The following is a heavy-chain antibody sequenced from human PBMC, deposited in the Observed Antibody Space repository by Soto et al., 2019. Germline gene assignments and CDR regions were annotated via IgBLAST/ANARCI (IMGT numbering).Heavy chain of an antibody. V-gene: IGHV4-34*01. CDR2: INHSGCT. D-gene: IGHD2-2*01. CDR3: ARGRGEGYCSTASCYGY. Sequence: QVQLKQWGAGLLKPSETLSLTCAVYGGSFSDYYWSWIRQPPGKGLEGMGEINHSGCTNYKPSLKSRVTIPVDTSKNKFSLKLSSMTAADTAVYYCARGRGEGYCSTASCYGYWGQGTPVTVSS. CDR1: GGSFSDYY. J-gene: IGHJ4*02.